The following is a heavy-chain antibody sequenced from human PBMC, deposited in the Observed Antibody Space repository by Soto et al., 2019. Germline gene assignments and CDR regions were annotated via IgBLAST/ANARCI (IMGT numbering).Heavy chain of an antibody. V-gene: IGHV6-1*01. CDR1: GDSVSTNTAT. J-gene: IGHJ4*02. D-gene: IGHD6-13*01. Sequence: QVQLQQSGPGLVKPSQTLSLTCAISGDSVSTNTATWDWIRQSPTRGLEWLGRTYYRSKWNTDYALSVKRRITIHPDTSKNQVSLQLDSVTPEDTAVDYCARLIGNSWFVGWGQGTLVTVSS. CDR2: TYYRSKWNT. CDR3: ARLIGNSWFVG.